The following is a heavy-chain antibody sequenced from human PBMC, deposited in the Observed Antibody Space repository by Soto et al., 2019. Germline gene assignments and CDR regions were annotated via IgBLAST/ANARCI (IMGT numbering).Heavy chain of an antibody. CDR2: IYYSGST. Sequence: SETLSLTCTVSGGSISSYYWSWIRQPPGKGLEWIGYIYYSGSTNYNPSLKSRVTISVDTSKNQFSLKLSSVTAADTAVYYCARHAPYFWSGYFPYYFDYWGQGTLVTVSS. CDR1: GGSISSYY. J-gene: IGHJ4*02. V-gene: IGHV4-59*08. D-gene: IGHD3-3*01. CDR3: ARHAPYFWSGYFPYYFDY.